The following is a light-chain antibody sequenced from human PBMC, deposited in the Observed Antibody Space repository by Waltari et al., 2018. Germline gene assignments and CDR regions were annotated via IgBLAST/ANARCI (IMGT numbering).Light chain of an antibody. Sequence: EIVLTQSPDTLSVSPGETATLSCWASQTLNKRYLAWHQQKPGQAPRLLIYGATTRAPGVPDRFSGSGSVTDFTLTISRLEPEDSAVYYCQQYGNSFSFGGGTKVEIK. CDR1: QTLNKRY. V-gene: IGKV3-20*01. J-gene: IGKJ4*01. CDR2: GAT. CDR3: QQYGNSFS.